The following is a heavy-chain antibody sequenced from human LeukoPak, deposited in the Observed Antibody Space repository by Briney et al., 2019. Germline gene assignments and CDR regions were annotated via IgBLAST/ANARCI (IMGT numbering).Heavy chain of an antibody. Sequence: SVXXSCKASGYTFTGYXMHWVRXAPGQGLEWMGWIIPIFGTANYAQKFQGRVTITTDESTSTAYMELSSLRSEDTAVYYCARANAPSTFDIWGQGTMVTVSS. V-gene: IGHV1-69*05. D-gene: IGHD2-2*01. CDR3: ARANAPSTFDI. CDR1: GYTFTGYX. J-gene: IGHJ3*02. CDR2: IIPIFGTA.